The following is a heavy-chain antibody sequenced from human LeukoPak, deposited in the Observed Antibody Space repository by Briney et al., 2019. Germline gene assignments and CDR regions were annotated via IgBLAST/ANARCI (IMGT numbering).Heavy chain of an antibody. Sequence: GRSLRLSCAASGFTFSSYAMHWVRQAPGKGLEWVAAISYDGSNKYYADSVKGRFTISRDNSKNTLYLQMNSLRAEDTAVYYCANHGDYYDSSGYSYFDYWGQGTLVTVSS. CDR2: ISYDGSNK. CDR1: GFTFSSYA. J-gene: IGHJ4*02. CDR3: ANHGDYYDSSGYSYFDY. D-gene: IGHD3-22*01. V-gene: IGHV3-30*04.